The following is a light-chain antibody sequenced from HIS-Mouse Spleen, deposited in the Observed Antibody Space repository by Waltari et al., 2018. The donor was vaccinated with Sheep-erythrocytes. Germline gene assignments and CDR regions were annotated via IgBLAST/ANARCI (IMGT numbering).Light chain of an antibody. CDR2: EVS. J-gene: IGLJ3*02. Sequence: QSALTQPPSASGSPGQSVTISCTGTSSYVGGYNYAPWYQQHPGKAPKLMIYEVSKRPSGVPDRFSGSKSGNTASLTVSGLQAEDEADYYCSSYAGSNNWVFGGGTKLTVL. CDR3: SSYAGSNNWV. CDR1: SSYVGGYNY. V-gene: IGLV2-8*01.